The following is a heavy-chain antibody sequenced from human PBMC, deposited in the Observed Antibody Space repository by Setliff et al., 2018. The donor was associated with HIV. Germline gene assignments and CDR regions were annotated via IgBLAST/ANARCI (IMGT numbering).Heavy chain of an antibody. CDR3: ARETQQSYNIVTGYNYYYGIDV. V-gene: IGHV4-39*07. Sequence: SETLSLTCTVSGGSISSSSYYWGWIRQPPGKGLEWIGSIYYSGSTYYNPSLKSRVTISVDTSKNQVSLRLRSVTAADTAVYYCARETQQSYNIVTGYNYYYGIDVWGQGTTVTVSS. CDR1: GGSISSSSYY. CDR2: IYYSGST. J-gene: IGHJ6*02. D-gene: IGHD3-9*01.